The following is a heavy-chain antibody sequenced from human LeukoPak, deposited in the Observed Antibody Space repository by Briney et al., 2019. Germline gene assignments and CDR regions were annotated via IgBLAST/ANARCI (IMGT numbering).Heavy chain of an antibody. CDR1: GGSISSYY. D-gene: IGHD5-24*01. Sequence: PSETLSLTCTVSGGSISSYYWSWIRQPPGKGLEWIGYIYYSGSTNYNPSLKSRVTISVDTSKNQFSLKLRSVTAADTAVYYCARGGMATFYWGQGTLVTVSS. V-gene: IGHV4-59*01. CDR2: IYYSGST. J-gene: IGHJ4*02. CDR3: ARGGMATFY.